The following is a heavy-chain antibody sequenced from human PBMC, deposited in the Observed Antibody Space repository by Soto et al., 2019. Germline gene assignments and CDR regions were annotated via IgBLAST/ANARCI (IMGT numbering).Heavy chain of an antibody. V-gene: IGHV1-8*02. CDR3: ARGWELPYCYYYGMDV. J-gene: IGHJ6*02. CDR2: MNPNSGNT. CDR1: GGTFSSYT. D-gene: IGHD1-26*01. Sequence: AASVKVSCKASGGTFSSYTISWVRQATGQGLEWMGWMNPNSGNTGYAQKFQGRVTMTRNTSISTAYMELSSLRSEDTAVYYCARGWELPYCYYYGMDVWGQGTTVTVSS.